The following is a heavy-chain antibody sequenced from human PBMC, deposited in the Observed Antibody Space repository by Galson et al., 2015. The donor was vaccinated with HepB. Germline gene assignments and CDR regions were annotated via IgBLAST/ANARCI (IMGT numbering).Heavy chain of an antibody. CDR2: VYPGDSDT. D-gene: IGHD5-24*01. Sequence: QSGAEVKKPGESLKISCQGSGYTFGGYWIAWVRQLPGKGLEWMGIVYPGDSDTRYKLSFQGQVTISVDKSINTAYLQWGSMKASDTAIYYCARHVVYAMATRKSYFDYWGQGTLVTVSS. V-gene: IGHV5-51*01. J-gene: IGHJ4*02. CDR1: GYTFGGYW. CDR3: ARHVVYAMATRKSYFDY.